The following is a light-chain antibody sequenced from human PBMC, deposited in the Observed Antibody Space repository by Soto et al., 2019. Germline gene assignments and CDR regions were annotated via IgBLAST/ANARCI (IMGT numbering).Light chain of an antibody. CDR3: SSYTSSSTRDV. J-gene: IGLJ1*01. CDR2: DVS. V-gene: IGLV2-14*01. Sequence: QSVLTQPASVSGSPGQSITISCTGTSSDVGGYNYVSWYQQHPGKAPKLMIYDVSNRPSGVSNRFSGSKSGNTASLTISGLQAEDEADYYCSSYTSSSTRDVFGTGTNLPV. CDR1: SSDVGGYNY.